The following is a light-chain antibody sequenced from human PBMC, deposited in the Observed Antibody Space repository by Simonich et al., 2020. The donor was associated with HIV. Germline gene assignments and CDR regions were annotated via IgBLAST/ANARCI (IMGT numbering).Light chain of an antibody. CDR2: EAS. J-gene: IGKJ5*01. CDR1: QSVSSS. CDR3: QQRSNWPGT. Sequence: EIVLTQSPGTLSLSPGERATLSCRASQSVSSSLAWYQQKPGQAPRLLIFEASHRATGIPARFSGSGSGKDFTLTISSLEPEDFAVYYCQQRSNWPGTFGQGTRLEIK. V-gene: IGKV3-11*01.